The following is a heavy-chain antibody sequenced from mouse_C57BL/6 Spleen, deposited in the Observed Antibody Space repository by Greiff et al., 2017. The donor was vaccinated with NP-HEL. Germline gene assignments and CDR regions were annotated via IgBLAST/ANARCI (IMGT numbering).Heavy chain of an antibody. CDR3: ARGYGNYDAWFAY. V-gene: IGHV1-53*01. CDR2: INPSNGGT. CDR1: GYTFTSYW. Sequence: VQLQQSGTELVKPGASVKLSCKASGYTFTSYWMHWVKQRPGQGLEWIGNINPSNGGTNYNEKFKSKATLTVDKSSSTAYMQLSSLTSEDSAVYYGARGYGNYDAWFAYWGQGTLVTVSA. J-gene: IGHJ3*01. D-gene: IGHD2-10*02.